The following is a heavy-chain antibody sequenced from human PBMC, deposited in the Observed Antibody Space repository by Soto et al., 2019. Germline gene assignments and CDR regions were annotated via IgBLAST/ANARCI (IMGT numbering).Heavy chain of an antibody. CDR3: ARIVHTAIAIDH. V-gene: IGHV4-31*03. Sequence: SETLSLTCTVSGGSISSGDYYWSWIRQHPGKGLEWIGYIYYSGSTYYNPSLKSRLTISVDTSKNQFSLKLSSVTAADTAVYYCARIVHTAIAIDHWGQGTLVTVSS. CDR2: IYYSGST. CDR1: GGSISSGDYY. J-gene: IGHJ4*02. D-gene: IGHD5-18*01.